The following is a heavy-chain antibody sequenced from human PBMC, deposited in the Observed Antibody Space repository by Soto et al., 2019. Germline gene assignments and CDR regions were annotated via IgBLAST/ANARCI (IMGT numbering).Heavy chain of an antibody. CDR3: ARDGRYSGRYGGYYFDY. J-gene: IGHJ4*02. D-gene: IGHD1-26*01. CDR1: GYTFTSYG. Sequence: QVQLVQSGAEVKKPGASVKVSCKASGYTFTSYGISWVRQAPGQGLEWLGWISANNGNTNYAQKIQGRVTMTTDTSTSTAYMELRSLRSDDTAVYYCARDGRYSGRYGGYYFDYWGQGTLVTVSS. V-gene: IGHV1-18*01. CDR2: ISANNGNT.